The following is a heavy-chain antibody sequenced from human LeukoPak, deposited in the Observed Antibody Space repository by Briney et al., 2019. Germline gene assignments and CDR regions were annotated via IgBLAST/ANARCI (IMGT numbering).Heavy chain of an antibody. J-gene: IGHJ4*02. V-gene: IGHV4-59*08. CDR2: IYYSGST. D-gene: IGHD6-19*01. CDR1: GGSISSYY. Sequence: PSETLSLTCTVSGGSISSYYWSWIRQPPGKGLEWTGYIYYSGSTNYNPSLKSRVTISVDTSKNQFSLKLSSVTAADTAVYYCARHGGYSSGSVPYYWGQGTLVTVSS. CDR3: ARHGGYSSGSVPYY.